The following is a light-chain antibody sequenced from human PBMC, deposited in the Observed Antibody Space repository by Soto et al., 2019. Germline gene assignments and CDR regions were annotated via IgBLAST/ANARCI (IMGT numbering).Light chain of an antibody. CDR2: GAS. J-gene: IGKJ1*01. V-gene: IGKV3-20*01. Sequence: ESVLTQSPGPLSLSPGETATLSCRASQTIGSNYLAWYQQKPGQAPRLLVYGASNRATGIPDRFSGSGSGTDFTLTISRLEPEDFAVYYCQQMGAFGQGTKVDI. CDR1: QTIGSNY. CDR3: QQMGA.